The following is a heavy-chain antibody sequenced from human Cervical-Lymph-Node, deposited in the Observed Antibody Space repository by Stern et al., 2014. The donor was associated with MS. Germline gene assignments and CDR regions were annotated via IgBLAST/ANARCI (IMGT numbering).Heavy chain of an antibody. CDR1: GFTFSSYA. D-gene: IGHD5-18*01. V-gene: IGHV3-30*04. CDR3: ARESADTRGYSYGYSY. Sequence: VQLVASGGGVVQPGRSLRLSCAASGFTFSSYAMHWVRQAPGKGLEWVAVISYDGSNKYYADSVKGRFTISRDNSKNTLYLQMNSLRAEDTAVYYCARESADTRGYSYGYSYWGQGTLVTVSS. CDR2: ISYDGSNK. J-gene: IGHJ4*02.